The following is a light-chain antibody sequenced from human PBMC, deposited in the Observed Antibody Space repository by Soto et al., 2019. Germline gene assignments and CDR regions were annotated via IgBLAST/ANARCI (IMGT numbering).Light chain of an antibody. V-gene: IGKV3-15*01. CDR2: GAS. Sequence: EIVMTQSPATLSVSPGERATLSCRASQSVSSNLAWYQQKPGQAPRLLIYGASTRATGIPARFSGSGSGTEFTLTISSLQSEDLAVYYSQQDNNGRGYTFGQGTKLEIK. CDR1: QSVSSN. CDR3: QQDNNGRGYT. J-gene: IGKJ2*01.